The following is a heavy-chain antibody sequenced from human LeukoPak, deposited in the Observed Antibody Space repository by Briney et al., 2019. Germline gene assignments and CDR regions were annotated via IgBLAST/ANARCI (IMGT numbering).Heavy chain of an antibody. CDR1: GANVSSDY. CDR3: ARDLTGYSYYYYYYGMDV. Sequence: GGSLRLSCAASGANVSSDYMSWVRQAPGKGLEWVSSISSSSSYIYYADSVKGRFTISRDNAKNSLYLQMNSLRAEDTAVYYCARDLTGYSYYYYYYGMDVWGQGTTVTVSS. CDR2: ISSSSSYI. D-gene: IGHD3-9*01. V-gene: IGHV3-21*01. J-gene: IGHJ6*02.